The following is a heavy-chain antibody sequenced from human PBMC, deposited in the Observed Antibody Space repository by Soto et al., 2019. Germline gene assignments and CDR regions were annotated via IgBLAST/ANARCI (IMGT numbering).Heavy chain of an antibody. CDR1: GFTFDDYA. D-gene: IGHD3-22*01. J-gene: IGHJ4*02. Sequence: GGSLRLSCTVSGFTFDDYAMSWVRQAPRKGLERVGFISSQAFGGTTEYAASVEGRFTISTDESKTIAYLQMNSLKAADTAVYFCATVYFYDSSADYYFDYWGQGTLVTVSS. V-gene: IGHV3-49*04. CDR3: ATVYFYDSSADYYFDY. CDR2: ISSQAFGGTT.